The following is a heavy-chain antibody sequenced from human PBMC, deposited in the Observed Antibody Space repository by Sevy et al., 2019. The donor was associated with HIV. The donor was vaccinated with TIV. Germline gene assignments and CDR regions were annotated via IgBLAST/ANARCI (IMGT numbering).Heavy chain of an antibody. J-gene: IGHJ4*02. D-gene: IGHD3-22*01. CDR3: ARVVYYDSTAYYFDY. CDR1: GYMFIAYF. Sequence: ASVKVSCKASGYMFIAYFIHWVRQAPGQGLEWMGRINPNSGDTNSAQKFQGKGTMTRDTSINSVYMELSRLRSDDMALYSCARVVYYDSTAYYFDYWGQGSLVTVSS. V-gene: IGHV1-2*06. CDR2: INPNSGDT.